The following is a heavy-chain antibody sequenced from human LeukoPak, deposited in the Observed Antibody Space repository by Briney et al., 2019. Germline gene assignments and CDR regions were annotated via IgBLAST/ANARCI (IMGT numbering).Heavy chain of an antibody. CDR1: GFSFSNYG. CDR2: LSFDESQE. Sequence: GGSLRLSCVASGFSFSNYGMHWVRQAPGRGLEWLGVLSFDESQEYYAESVKGRFTISRDNSRKTVYLQMNSLRGDDTGVYHCTRGEEGWYFDVWGRGTMVTVSS. V-gene: IGHV3-33*01. J-gene: IGHJ2*01. CDR3: TRGEEGWYFDV.